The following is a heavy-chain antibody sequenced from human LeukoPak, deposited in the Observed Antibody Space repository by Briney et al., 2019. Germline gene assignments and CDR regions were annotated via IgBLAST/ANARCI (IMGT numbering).Heavy chain of an antibody. CDR1: GGTFSSYA. Sequence: GSSAKVSCKASGGTFSSYAISWVRQAPGQGLEWMGRIIPILGIANYAQKFQGRVTITADKSTSTAYMELSSLRSEGTAVYYCASKGGDTRFWSGIRDDAFDIWGQGTMVTVSS. V-gene: IGHV1-69*04. D-gene: IGHD3-3*01. CDR3: ASKGGDTRFWSGIRDDAFDI. J-gene: IGHJ3*02. CDR2: IIPILGIA.